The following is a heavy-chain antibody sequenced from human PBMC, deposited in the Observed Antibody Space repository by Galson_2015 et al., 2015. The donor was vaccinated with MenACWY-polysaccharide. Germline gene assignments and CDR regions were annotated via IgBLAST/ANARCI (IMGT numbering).Heavy chain of an antibody. CDR2: IGRTGADT. V-gene: IGHV3-23*01. CDR1: GFTFSIYA. CDR3: ARGNGPDYGDY. J-gene: IGHJ4*02. Sequence: SLRLSCAASGFTFSIYAMTWVRQAPGKGLEWVSSIGRTGADTYYADSVKGRFTISRDNSKNTLFLQMNSLRGDDTAVYYCARGNGPDYGDYWGQGTLVTVSS.